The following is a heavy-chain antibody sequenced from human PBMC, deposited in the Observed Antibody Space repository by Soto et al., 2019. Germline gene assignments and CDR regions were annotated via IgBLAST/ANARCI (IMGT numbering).Heavy chain of an antibody. CDR3: AINYVWGSYRPRGNWFDP. CDR1: GYTFTSYG. CDR2: ISAYNGNT. Sequence: VASVKVSCKASGYTFTSYGISWVRQAPGQGLEWMGWISAYNGNTNYAQKLQGRVTMTTGTSTSTAYMELRSLRSDDTAVYYCAINYVWGSYRPRGNWFDPWGQGTLVTVSS. V-gene: IGHV1-18*01. D-gene: IGHD3-16*02. J-gene: IGHJ5*02.